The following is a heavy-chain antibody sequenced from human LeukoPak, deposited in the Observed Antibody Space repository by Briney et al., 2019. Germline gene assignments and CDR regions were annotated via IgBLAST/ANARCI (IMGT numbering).Heavy chain of an antibody. D-gene: IGHD2-21*02. V-gene: IGHV1-2*02. CDR2: INPNSGGT. Sequence: ASVKVSCKASGYTFTGYYMHWVREAPGQGLEWMGWINPNSGGTNYAQKFQGRVTMTRDRSISTAYMEVSRLRDDDTAGYYCARDLAVVTAFGQHAFDIWGQGTMVTVSS. CDR3: ARDLAVVTAFGQHAFDI. CDR1: GYTFTGYY. J-gene: IGHJ3*02.